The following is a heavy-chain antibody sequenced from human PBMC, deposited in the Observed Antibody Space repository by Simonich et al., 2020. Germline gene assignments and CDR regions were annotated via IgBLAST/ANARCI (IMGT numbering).Heavy chain of an antibody. Sequence: QVQLVQSGAEVKKPGASVKVSCKVSGYTLTELSMHWVRQAPGKGLEWMGGVEPEESETNYEKQVQGRVTMTEDTSTDTDYRELSSLRSEDTAVYYCATVSYYDSSGYRLDYWGQGTLVTVSS. CDR2: VEPEESET. CDR1: GYTLTELS. CDR3: ATVSYYDSSGYRLDY. J-gene: IGHJ4*02. D-gene: IGHD3-22*01. V-gene: IGHV1-24*01.